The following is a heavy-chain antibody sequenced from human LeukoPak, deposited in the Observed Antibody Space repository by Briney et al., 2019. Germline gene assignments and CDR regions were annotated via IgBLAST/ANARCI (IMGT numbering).Heavy chain of an antibody. J-gene: IGHJ4*02. V-gene: IGHV3-69-1*02. D-gene: IGHD1-26*01. CDR2: ISSTNAI. CDR3: ARDDKWAFDY. CDR1: GFTFANYA. Sequence: GGSLRLSCAASGFTFANYAMNWFRHTPGKGLEWLSYISSTNAIYYADSVKGRFTISGDNAKESLYLQMNSLRAEDTAVYYCARDDKWAFDYWGQGTLVTVSS.